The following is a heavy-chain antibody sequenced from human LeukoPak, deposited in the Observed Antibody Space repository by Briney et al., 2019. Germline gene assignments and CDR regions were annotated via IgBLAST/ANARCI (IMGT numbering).Heavy chain of an antibody. V-gene: IGHV1-3*01. CDR3: ARVGVAAKRSYYFDY. Sequence: ASVKVSCKASGYTFTSYAMHWVRQAPGQRLEWMGWINAGNGNTKYSQKFQGRVTITADESTSTAYMELSSLRSEDTAVYYCARVGVAAKRSYYFDYWGQGTLVTVSS. CDR2: INAGNGNT. J-gene: IGHJ4*02. D-gene: IGHD2-15*01. CDR1: GYTFTSYA.